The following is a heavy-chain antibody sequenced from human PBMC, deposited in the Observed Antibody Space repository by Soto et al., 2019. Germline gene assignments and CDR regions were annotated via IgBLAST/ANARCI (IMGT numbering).Heavy chain of an antibody. CDR3: ARLLYSSGWYSYYGMDV. V-gene: IGHV1-18*01. J-gene: IGHJ6*02. CDR1: GYTFTSYG. Sequence: ASVKVSCKASGYTFTSYGISWVRQAPGQGLEWMGWISAYNGNTNYAQKLQGRVTMTTDTSTSTAYMELGSLGSDDTAVYYCARLLYSSGWYSYYGMDVWGQGTTVTVSS. CDR2: ISAYNGNT. D-gene: IGHD6-19*01.